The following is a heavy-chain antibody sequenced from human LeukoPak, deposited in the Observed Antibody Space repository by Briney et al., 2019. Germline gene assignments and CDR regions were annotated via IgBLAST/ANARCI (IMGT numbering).Heavy chain of an antibody. CDR2: IKQDGSEK. CDR1: GFTLSSYW. D-gene: IGHD3-22*01. Sequence: GGSLRLSCAASGFTLSSYWMSWVRQAPGKGLEWVANIKQDGSEKYYVDSVKGRFTISRDNAKNSLYLQMNSLRAEDTAVYYCARADYYDSSGYDYWGQGTLVTVSS. J-gene: IGHJ4*02. V-gene: IGHV3-7*01. CDR3: ARADYYDSSGYDY.